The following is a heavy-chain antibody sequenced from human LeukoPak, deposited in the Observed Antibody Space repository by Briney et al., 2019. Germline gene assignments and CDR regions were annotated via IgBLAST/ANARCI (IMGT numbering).Heavy chain of an antibody. Sequence: GGSLRLSCAASGFTCSSYWMTWVRQAPGKGLEWVSYISSSSSTIYYADSVKGRFTISRDNAKNSLYLQMNSLRAEDTAVYYCARDGDYYDSSGYTDWGQGTLVTVSS. J-gene: IGHJ4*02. V-gene: IGHV3-48*01. D-gene: IGHD3-22*01. CDR2: ISSSSSTI. CDR1: GFTCSSYW. CDR3: ARDGDYYDSSGYTD.